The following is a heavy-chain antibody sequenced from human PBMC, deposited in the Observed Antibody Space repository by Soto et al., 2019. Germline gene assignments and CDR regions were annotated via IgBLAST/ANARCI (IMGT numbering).Heavy chain of an antibody. CDR2: IYPGDSDT. D-gene: IGHD2-2*01. CDR3: ARYVVITKNCSSTSCHYGPYAFDI. CDR1: GYSFTSYW. V-gene: IGHV5-51*01. Sequence: PGESLKISCKGSGYSFTSYWIGWVRQMPGKGLEWMGIIYPGDSDTRYSPSFQGQVTISADKSISTAYLQWSSLKASDTALYYCARYVVITKNCSSTSCHYGPYAFDIWGQGTMVTVSS. J-gene: IGHJ3*02.